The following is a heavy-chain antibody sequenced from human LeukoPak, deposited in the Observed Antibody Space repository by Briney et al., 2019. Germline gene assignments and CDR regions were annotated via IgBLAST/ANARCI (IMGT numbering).Heavy chain of an antibody. V-gene: IGHV3-30-3*01. CDR3: ARGNRYYDLNFDY. CDR1: GFTFSSYA. CDR2: ISYDGSNK. D-gene: IGHD3-3*01. J-gene: IGHJ4*02. Sequence: GGSLRLSCAASGFTFSSYAMHCVRQAPGKGLEWVAVISYDGSNKYYADSVKGRFTISRDNSKNTLYLQMNSLRAEDTAVYYCARGNRYYDLNFDYWGQGTLVTVSS.